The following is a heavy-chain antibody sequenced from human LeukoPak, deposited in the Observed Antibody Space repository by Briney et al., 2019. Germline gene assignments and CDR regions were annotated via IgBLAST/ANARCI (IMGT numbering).Heavy chain of an antibody. CDR2: IIPIVGIA. CDR3: AGPYSSTSGYYYYGMDV. Sequence: SVKVSCKASGGTFSSYAISWVRQAPGQGLEWMGRIIPIVGIANYAQKFQGRVTITADTSTSTAYMELSSLRSEDAAVYYCAGPYSSTSGYYYYGMDVWGQGTTVTASS. V-gene: IGHV1-69*04. CDR1: GGTFSSYA. J-gene: IGHJ6*02. D-gene: IGHD6-6*01.